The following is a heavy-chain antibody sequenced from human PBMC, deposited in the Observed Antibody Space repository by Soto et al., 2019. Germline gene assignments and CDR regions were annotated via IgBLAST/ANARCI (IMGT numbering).Heavy chain of an antibody. CDR2: IHHSGST. CDR3: ARSSGYVPGGY. V-gene: IGHV4-38-2*01. D-gene: IGHD5-12*01. J-gene: IGHJ4*02. CDR1: GYPISSGYY. Sequence: SETLSLTCAVSGYPISSGYYCGWIRQPPGKGPEWIGIIHHSGSTYYNPSLRSRITISVDTSKNQFSLKMPSVTAADTAVYYCARSSGYVPGGYWGQGILVTVSS.